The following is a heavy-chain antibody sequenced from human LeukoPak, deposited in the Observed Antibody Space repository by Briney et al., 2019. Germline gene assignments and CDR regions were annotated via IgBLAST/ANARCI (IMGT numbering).Heavy chain of an antibody. J-gene: IGHJ3*02. CDR2: INWNGGNR. CDR1: GFTFDDYG. V-gene: IGHV3-20*04. D-gene: IGHD3-22*01. Sequence: PGGSLRLXCAASGFTFDDYGMSWVRQAPGKGLEWVAGINWNGGNRGYADSLKGRITISRDNAKNSLYLQVNSLRAEDTAFYYCARAGLVYYYDTSGYFSDAFDIWGQGTMVTVSS. CDR3: ARAGLVYYYDTSGYFSDAFDI.